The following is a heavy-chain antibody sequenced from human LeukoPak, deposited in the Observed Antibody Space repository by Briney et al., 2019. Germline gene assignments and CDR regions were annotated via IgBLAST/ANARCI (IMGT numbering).Heavy chain of an antibody. CDR1: GFTFTNYA. D-gene: IGHD3-22*01. J-gene: IGHJ3*01. CDR2: IGASGADT. CDR3: ARRPRDTSGYYLGAFHD. Sequence: GGSLRLSCAASGFTFTNYAMTWVRQAPGKGLEWVSVIGASGADTYYSDSVKGRFTVSRDNSQNTLFLHMSSLRAEDTAVYFCARRPRDTSGYYLGAFHDWGQGSTVTVSS. V-gene: IGHV3-23*01.